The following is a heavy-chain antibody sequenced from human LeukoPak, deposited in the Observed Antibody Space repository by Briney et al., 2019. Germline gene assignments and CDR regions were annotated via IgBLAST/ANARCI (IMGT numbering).Heavy chain of an antibody. Sequence: GGSLRLSCAASEFTFSSYPMSWVRQAPGKGLEWVSSVIPSGGSTFYADSVKGRFTISRDNSKDTLFLQMNSLRAEDTAVYYCAKRAVSGLYYFDYWGQGTLVTVSS. CDR1: EFTFSSYP. D-gene: IGHD6-19*01. V-gene: IGHV3-23*01. J-gene: IGHJ4*02. CDR3: AKRAVSGLYYFDY. CDR2: VIPSGGST.